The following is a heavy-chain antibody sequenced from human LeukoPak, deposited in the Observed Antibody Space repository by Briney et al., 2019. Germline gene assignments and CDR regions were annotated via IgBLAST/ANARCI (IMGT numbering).Heavy chain of an antibody. CDR2: ISGSGSGGST. J-gene: IGHJ4*02. V-gene: IGHV3-23*01. CDR1: GFTFSSSA. D-gene: IGHD6-13*01. Sequence: GGSLRLSCAASGFTFSSSAMSWVRQAPGKGLEWVSNISGSGSGGSTYYADSVKGRFTISRDNAKNSLYLQMNSLRAEDTALYYCARGEGKGSSWYGCFDYWGQGTLVTVSS. CDR3: ARGEGKGSSWYGCFDY.